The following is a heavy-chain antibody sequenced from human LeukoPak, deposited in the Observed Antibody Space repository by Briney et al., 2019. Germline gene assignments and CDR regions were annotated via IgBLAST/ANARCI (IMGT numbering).Heavy chain of an antibody. D-gene: IGHD7-27*01. CDR1: GFTFSDYW. J-gene: IGHJ4*02. CDR2: IREDGSEK. Sequence: GGSLRLSCAASGFTFSDYWMTWVRQAPGKGLECVAKIREDGSEKHYVDSVKGRFTISRDNARNSLYLQMNNLRVEDTAVYYCARDYTGGWNDYWGQGTLVTVSS. CDR3: ARDYTGGWNDY. V-gene: IGHV3-7*01.